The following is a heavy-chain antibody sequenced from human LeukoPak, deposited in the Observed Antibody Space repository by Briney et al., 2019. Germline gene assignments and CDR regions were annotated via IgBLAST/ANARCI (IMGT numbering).Heavy chain of an antibody. Sequence: SGTLSLTCTVSGASITGINWWSWVRQPPGKGLELIGEIYHGGNTNYNPSLKSRVTMSVDKSKNQFSLKFSSMTAADTAVYYCARRIYDIAVAGSGGDWFDPWGQGTLVTVSS. V-gene: IGHV4-4*02. CDR1: GASITGINW. J-gene: IGHJ5*02. D-gene: IGHD6-19*01. CDR3: ARRIYDIAVAGSGGDWFDP. CDR2: IYHGGNT.